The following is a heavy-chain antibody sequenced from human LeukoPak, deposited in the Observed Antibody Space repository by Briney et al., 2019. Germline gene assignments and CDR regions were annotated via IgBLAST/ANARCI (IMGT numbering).Heavy chain of an antibody. CDR2: INHSGST. Sequence: SETLSLTCAVYGGSFSGYYWSWIRQPPGKGLEWIGEINHSGSTNYNPSLKSRVTISVDKSKNQFSLKLSSVTAADTAVYYCARGKLYYYGSGSYYNLDYWGQETLVTVSS. J-gene: IGHJ4*02. CDR3: ARGKLYYYGSGSYYNLDY. V-gene: IGHV4-34*01. CDR1: GGSFSGYY. D-gene: IGHD3-10*01.